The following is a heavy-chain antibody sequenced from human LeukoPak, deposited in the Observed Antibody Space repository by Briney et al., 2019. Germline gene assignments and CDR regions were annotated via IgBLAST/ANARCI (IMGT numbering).Heavy chain of an antibody. CDR2: INTNTGDP. J-gene: IGHJ5*02. CDR1: GYTFTTYG. D-gene: IGHD3-22*01. V-gene: IGHV7-4-1*02. CDR3: ARPDYYDSSGFQVMYNWFDP. Sequence: GESLKISCQASGYTFTTYGVNWVRQAPGQGLEWMGWINTNTGDPTYAQGFTGRFAFSLDTSVSTAYLQISSLKAEDTAVYYCARPDYYDSSGFQVMYNWFDPWGQGTLVTVSS.